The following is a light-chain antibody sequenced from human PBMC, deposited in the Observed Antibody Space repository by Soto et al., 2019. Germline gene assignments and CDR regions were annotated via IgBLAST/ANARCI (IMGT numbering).Light chain of an antibody. CDR1: NSNIGRHT. V-gene: IGLV1-44*01. J-gene: IGLJ2*01. CDR2: SDN. Sequence: QSVLTQPPSASGTPGQRVTISCSGSNSNIGRHTVNWYQQFPVTAPKLLIHSDNQRPSGVTDRFSGSKSGTSASLAISGLQSEDEADYYCAGWDDSLNGVFGGGTKLTVL. CDR3: AGWDDSLNGV.